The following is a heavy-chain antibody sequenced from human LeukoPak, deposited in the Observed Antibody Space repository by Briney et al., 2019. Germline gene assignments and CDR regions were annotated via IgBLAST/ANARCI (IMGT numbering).Heavy chain of an antibody. V-gene: IGHV4-39*01. CDR3: ARSIVGTRGWFDP. J-gene: IGHJ5*02. D-gene: IGHD2-15*01. CDR2: IYYSGST. Sequence: SETLSLTCTVSGGSISSSSYSWGWIRQPPGKGLEWIGSIYYSGSTCYNPSLKSRVTISVDTSKNQFSLKLSSVTAADTAVYYCARSIVGTRGWFDPWGQGTLVTVSS. CDR1: GGSISSSSYS.